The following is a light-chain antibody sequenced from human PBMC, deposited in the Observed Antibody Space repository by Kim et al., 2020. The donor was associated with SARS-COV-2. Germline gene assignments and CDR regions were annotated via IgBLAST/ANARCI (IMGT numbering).Light chain of an antibody. Sequence: SPGERATLSCRASQSVSNNYLAWYQQKPGQAPRLLIYGASSRATGIPDRFSGSGSGTDFTLTITRLEPEDFAVYYCQQYSSSPATFGQGTKVDIK. CDR1: QSVSNNY. V-gene: IGKV3-20*01. J-gene: IGKJ1*01. CDR3: QQYSSSPAT. CDR2: GAS.